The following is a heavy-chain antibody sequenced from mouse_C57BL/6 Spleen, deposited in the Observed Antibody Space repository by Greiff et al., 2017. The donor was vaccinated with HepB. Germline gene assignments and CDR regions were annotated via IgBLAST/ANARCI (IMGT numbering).Heavy chain of an antibody. J-gene: IGHJ2*01. CDR2: IDPSDSYT. V-gene: IGHV1-50*01. CDR3: ASIIYYGLDY. CDR1: GYTFTSYW. D-gene: IGHD2-1*01. Sequence: VQLQQSGAELVKPGASVKLSCKASGYTFTSYWMQWVKQRPGQGLEWIGEIDPSDSYTNHNQKFKGKATLTVDTSSSTAYMQLSSLTSEDSAVYYCASIIYYGLDYWGQGTTLTVSS.